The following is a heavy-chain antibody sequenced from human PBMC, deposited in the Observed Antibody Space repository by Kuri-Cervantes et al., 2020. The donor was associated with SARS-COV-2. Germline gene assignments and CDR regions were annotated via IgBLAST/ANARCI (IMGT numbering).Heavy chain of an antibody. CDR3: TTGSDCSSTSCYATPPYYYYGMDV. Sequence: GESLKISCAASGFSFSNAWMNWVRQAPGKGLEWVGRIKSKTDGGTTDYAAPVKGRFTISRDDSKNTLYLQMNSLKTEDTAVYYCTTGSDCSSTSCYATPPYYYYGMDVWGQGNTVHGAS. D-gene: IGHD2-2*01. J-gene: IGHJ6*01. CDR1: GFSFSNAW. CDR2: IKSKTDGGTT. V-gene: IGHV3-15*07.